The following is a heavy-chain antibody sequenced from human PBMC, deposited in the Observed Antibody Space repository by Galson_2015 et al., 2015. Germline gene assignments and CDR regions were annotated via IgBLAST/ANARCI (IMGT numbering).Heavy chain of an antibody. CDR2: INPSGGP. Sequence: SVKVSCKASGYVFTNFFVHWVRQAPGQGLEWIGLINPSGGPKYAQKFQGRITMTRDTSTTTAYMELSSLTSEDTAVYYCARDLSGLRTSSDMGYWGQGTLVTVSS. CDR3: ARDLSGLRTSSDMGY. J-gene: IGHJ4*02. V-gene: IGHV1-46*01. CDR1: GYVFTNFF. D-gene: IGHD6-6*01.